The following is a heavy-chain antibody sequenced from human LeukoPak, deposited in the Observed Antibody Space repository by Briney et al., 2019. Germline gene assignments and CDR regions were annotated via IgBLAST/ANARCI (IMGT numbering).Heavy chain of an antibody. CDR2: IYYSGST. Sequence: SETLSLTCTVSGGSISSYYWSWIRQPPGTGREWIGYIYYSGSTNYNPSLKSRVTMSVDTSKNQFSLKLSSVTAADTAVYYCARDEELRGFDYWGQGTLVTVSS. CDR1: GGSISSYY. CDR3: ARDEELRGFDY. D-gene: IGHD1-7*01. V-gene: IGHV4-59*12. J-gene: IGHJ4*02.